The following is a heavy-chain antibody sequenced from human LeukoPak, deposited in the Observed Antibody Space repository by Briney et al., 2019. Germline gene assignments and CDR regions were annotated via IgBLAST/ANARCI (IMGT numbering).Heavy chain of an antibody. CDR1: GYTFTGYY. CDR3: ARGFVLRFLEWSNYYYYYGMDV. Sequence: ASVKVSCKASGYTFTGYYMHWVRQAPGQGLEWMGWMNPNSGNTGYAQKFQGRVTMTRNTSISTAYMELSSLRSEDTAVYYCARGFVLRFLEWSNYYYYYGMDVWGQGTTVTVSS. CDR2: MNPNSGNT. V-gene: IGHV1-8*02. J-gene: IGHJ6*02. D-gene: IGHD3-3*01.